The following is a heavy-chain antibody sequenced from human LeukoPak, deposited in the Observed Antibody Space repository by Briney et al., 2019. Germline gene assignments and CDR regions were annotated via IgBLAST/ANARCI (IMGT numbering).Heavy chain of an antibody. D-gene: IGHD6-13*01. CDR3: ARHLAAGPF. CDR2: IYYSGST. J-gene: IGHJ4*02. CDR1: GGSISSSSYY. Sequence: SETLSLTCTVSGGSISSSSYYWGWIRQPPGKGLEWIGSIYYSGSTYYNPSLKSRVTISVDTSKNQFSLKLSSVTAADTAVYHCARHLAAGPFWGQGTLVTVSS. V-gene: IGHV4-39*01.